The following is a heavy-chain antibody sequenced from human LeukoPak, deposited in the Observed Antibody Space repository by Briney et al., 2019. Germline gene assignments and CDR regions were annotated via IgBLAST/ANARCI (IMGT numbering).Heavy chain of an antibody. CDR3: ARDLFPLIPAARDYYYYGMDV. V-gene: IGHV4-31*03. Sequence: SETLSLTCTVSGGSISSGGYYWSWIRQHPGKGLEWIGYIYSSGSTYYNPSLKSRVTISVDTSKNQFSLKLSSVTAADTAVYYCARDLFPLIPAARDYYYYGMDVWGQGTTVTVSS. D-gene: IGHD2-2*01. CDR2: IYSSGST. CDR1: GGSISSGGYY. J-gene: IGHJ6*02.